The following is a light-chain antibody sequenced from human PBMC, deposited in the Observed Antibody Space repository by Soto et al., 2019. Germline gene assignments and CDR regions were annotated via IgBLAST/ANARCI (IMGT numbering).Light chain of an antibody. CDR2: TND. CDR3: ATWDDNLNGPV. V-gene: IGLV1-44*01. CDR1: SSNIGSHT. Sequence: QSVLTQPPSTSGTPGQRVAISCSGTSSNIGSHTVNWFQQLPGTAPKLLIYTNDQRPSGVPDRFSGSKSGTSASLAISGLQSEDEATYYCATWDDNLNGPVFGGGTKLTVL. J-gene: IGLJ7*01.